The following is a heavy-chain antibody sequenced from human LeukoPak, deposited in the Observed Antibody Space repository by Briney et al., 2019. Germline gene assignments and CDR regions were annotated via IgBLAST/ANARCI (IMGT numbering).Heavy chain of an antibody. Sequence: SETLSLTCTVSGGSISSYYWSWIRQPAGKGLEWIGRIYTSGSTNYNPSLKSRVTISVDTSKNQFSLKLSSVTAADTAVYYCASRGSSRIRTHFDYWGQGTLVTVSS. CDR3: ASRGSSRIRTHFDY. CDR1: GGSISSYY. J-gene: IGHJ4*02. CDR2: IYTSGST. D-gene: IGHD6-13*01. V-gene: IGHV4-4*07.